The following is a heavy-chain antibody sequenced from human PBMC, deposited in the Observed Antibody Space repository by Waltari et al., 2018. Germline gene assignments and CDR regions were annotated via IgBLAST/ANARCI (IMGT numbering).Heavy chain of an antibody. CDR3: ARAPSGTIEYFQH. D-gene: IGHD1-26*01. CDR1: GGSFSGTY. CDR2: ISDRGST. J-gene: IGHJ1*01. V-gene: IGHV4-34*01. Sequence: QVQLQQWGAGLLQPSETLSLPFALYGGSFSGTYWSWIRQPPGKGLEWIGEISDRGSTKYNPSLKSRVTISGDTSKNQFSLKVSSVTAADMAVYYCARAPSGTIEYFQHWGQGTLVTVSS.